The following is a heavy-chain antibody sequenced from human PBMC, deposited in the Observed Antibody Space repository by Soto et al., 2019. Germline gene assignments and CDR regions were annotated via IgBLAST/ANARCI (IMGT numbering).Heavy chain of an antibody. CDR1: GGSISSSSYY. V-gene: IGHV4-39*01. CDR3: ARQSAVAGNWLDP. CDR2: IYYSGST. J-gene: IGHJ5*02. Sequence: SETLSLTCTVSGGSISSSSYYWGWIRQPPGKGLEWIGSIYYSGSTYYNPSLKSRVTISVDTSKNQFSLKLSSVTAADTAVYYGARQSAVAGNWLDPWAQGTLDTGSS. D-gene: IGHD6-19*01.